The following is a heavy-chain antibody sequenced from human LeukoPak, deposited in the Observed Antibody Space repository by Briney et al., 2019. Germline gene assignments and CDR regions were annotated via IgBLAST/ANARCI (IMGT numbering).Heavy chain of an antibody. CDR2: FYYSGT. CDR1: GASISSQY. J-gene: IGHJ4*02. D-gene: IGHD3-10*01. V-gene: IGHV4-59*11. CDR3: TRVSYYGTQPPD. Sequence: NTSETLSLTCTVSGASISSQYWGWIRQPPGKGLEWIGNFYYSGTNYNPSLESRVTISVDTSNNQFSLSVSSVTAADTAVYYCTRVSYYGTQPPDWGQGTLVTVSS.